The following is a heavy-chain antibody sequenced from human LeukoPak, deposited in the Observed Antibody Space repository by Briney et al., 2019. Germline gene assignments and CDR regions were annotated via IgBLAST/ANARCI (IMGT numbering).Heavy chain of an antibody. V-gene: IGHV1-2*02. J-gene: IGHJ4*02. D-gene: IGHD3-9*01. CDR1: GYAFTDYY. CDR3: ARVDRPDWYPYDY. Sequence: ASVKVPCKTSGYAFTDYYMHWVRQAPGQGLEWMGWINPKSGGTIYAQNFQGRVTLTRDMSVSTVYMELSRLRSDDTAVYYCARVDRPDWYPYDYWGQGTLVTVSS. CDR2: INPKSGGT.